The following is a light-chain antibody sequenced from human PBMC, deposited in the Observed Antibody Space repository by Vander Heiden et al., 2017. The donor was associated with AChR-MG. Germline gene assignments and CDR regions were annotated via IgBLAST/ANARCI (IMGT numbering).Light chain of an antibody. J-gene: IGLJ3*02. CDR3: SSYTRSSTSV. Sequence: QPALTQPASVSGSPGQSITISCTGTSSDIGGYKYVSWYQQYPGKAPQLMIYDVSNRPSGVSNRFSGSKSGNTASLTISGLQAEDEGDYYCSSYTRSSTSVFGGGTKLTVL. V-gene: IGLV2-14*03. CDR2: DVS. CDR1: SSDIGGYKY.